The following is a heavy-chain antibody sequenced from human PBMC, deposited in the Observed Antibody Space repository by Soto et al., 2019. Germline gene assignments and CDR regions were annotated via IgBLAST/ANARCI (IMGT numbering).Heavy chain of an antibody. V-gene: IGHV1-18*01. CDR3: ARELNTDPSAYYSFAY. Sequence: GPEVKMPGASVKVSCRTSGYTFTAYGLAWLRQAPGQRPEWMGWVSTNNADTNYAQKFQGRVTMTTETSTRTTYMELRSLRSDYTAVYYCARELNTDPSAYYSFAYWGQGTLVTVSS. CDR1: GYTFTAYG. CDR2: VSTNNADT. J-gene: IGHJ4*02. D-gene: IGHD3-22*01.